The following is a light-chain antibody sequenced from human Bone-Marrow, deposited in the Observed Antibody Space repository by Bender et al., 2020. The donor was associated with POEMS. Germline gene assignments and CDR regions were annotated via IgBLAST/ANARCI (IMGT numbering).Light chain of an antibody. CDR1: GSDVGGHNS. Sequence: QSALTQPHSVSGSPGQSVAISCTGTGSDVGGHNSVSWYQQHPGKAPKLMILDVNRRPAGVSNRFSGSKSGNAASLTISGLQAEDEADYFCISYTSSSTLVFGGGTKLTVL. J-gene: IGLJ3*02. V-gene: IGLV2-14*01. CDR2: DVN. CDR3: ISYTSSSTLV.